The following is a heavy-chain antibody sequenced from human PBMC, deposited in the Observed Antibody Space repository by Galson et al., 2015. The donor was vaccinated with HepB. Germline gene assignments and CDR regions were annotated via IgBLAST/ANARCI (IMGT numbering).Heavy chain of an antibody. CDR3: ARAGFDEWELRY. D-gene: IGHD1-26*01. V-gene: IGHV1-2*06. CDR2: INPNSGGT. CDR1: GYTFTGYY. J-gene: IGHJ4*02. Sequence: SVKVSCKASGYTFTGYYIHWVRQAPGQGLEWMGRINPNSGGTNYSQKFQGRVTMTRDTSISTAYMELSRLTSDDTAVYYCARAGFDEWELRYWGQGTLVTVSS.